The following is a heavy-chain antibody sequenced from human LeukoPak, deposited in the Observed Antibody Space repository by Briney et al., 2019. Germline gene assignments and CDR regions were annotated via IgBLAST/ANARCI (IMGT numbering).Heavy chain of an antibody. J-gene: IGHJ4*02. V-gene: IGHV4-59*08. CDR3: ASQNVGGSYLNNDY. CDR2: IYYSGST. D-gene: IGHD1-26*01. CDR1: GGSISSYY. Sequence: SETLSLTCTVSGGSISSYYWSWIRQPPGKGLEWIGYIYYSGSTNYNPSLKSRVTISVDTSKNQFSLKLSSVTAADTAAYYCASQNVGGSYLNNDYWGQGTLVTVSS.